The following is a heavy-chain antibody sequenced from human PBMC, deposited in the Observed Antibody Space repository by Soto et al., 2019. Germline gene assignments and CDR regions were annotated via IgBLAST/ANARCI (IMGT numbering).Heavy chain of an antibody. J-gene: IGHJ3*02. V-gene: IGHV1-69*13. CDR1: GGTFSSYA. CDR3: ARVVGPGSPRKIAIVVVTWGAFDI. D-gene: IGHD2-21*02. CDR2: IIPIFGTA. Sequence: SVKVSCTASGGTFSSYAISWVRQATGQGLEWMGGIIPIFGTANYAQKFQGRVTITADESTSTACMELSSLRSEDTAVYYCARVVGPGSPRKIAIVVVTWGAFDIWGQGTMVTVSS.